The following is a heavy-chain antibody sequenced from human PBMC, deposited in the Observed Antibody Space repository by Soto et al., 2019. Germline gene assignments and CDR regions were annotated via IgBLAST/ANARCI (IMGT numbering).Heavy chain of an antibody. CDR2: ISYDGSNK. Sequence: QVQLVESGGGVVQPGRSLRLSCAASGFTFSSYAMHWVRQAPGKGLGWVADISYDGSNKYYADSVKGRFTISRDNSKNTLYLQMNSLRAEDTAVYYCAREAKYSSGLYDNWAQGTLVTVSS. CDR1: GFTFSSYA. J-gene: IGHJ4*02. CDR3: AREAKYSSGLYDN. D-gene: IGHD6-19*01. V-gene: IGHV3-30-3*01.